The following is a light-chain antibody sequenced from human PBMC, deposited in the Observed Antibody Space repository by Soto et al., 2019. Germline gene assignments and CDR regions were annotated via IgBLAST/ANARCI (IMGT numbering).Light chain of an antibody. CDR1: QSVSSS. CDR2: DAS. CDR3: QQRSNWPLS. V-gene: IGKV3-11*01. Sequence: EIVLTQSPVTLSLSPGERATLSCRASQSVSSSLAWYQQKPGQAPRLLIYDASNRATGIPARFSGSGSETDFNLTVSSLEPEDFAVYYCQQRSNWPLSFGAGTKVEIK. J-gene: IGKJ4*01.